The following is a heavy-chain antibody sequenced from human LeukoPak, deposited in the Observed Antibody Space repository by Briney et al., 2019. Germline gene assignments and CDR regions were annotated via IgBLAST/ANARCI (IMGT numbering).Heavy chain of an antibody. CDR3: ARGVTSPLDAFDI. Sequence: PSETLSLICSVSGASIRTYYWNWMRQPPGKGLEWIGYLYNSGSTNYNPSLKSRLTISVDMSKNQLSLKLSSVTAADTAVYYCARGVTSPLDAFDIWGQGTMVTVSS. CDR2: LYNSGST. CDR1: GASIRTYY. V-gene: IGHV4-59*01. D-gene: IGHD1-26*01. J-gene: IGHJ3*02.